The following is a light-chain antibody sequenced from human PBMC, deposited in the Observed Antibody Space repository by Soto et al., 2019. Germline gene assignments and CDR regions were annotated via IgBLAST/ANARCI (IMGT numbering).Light chain of an antibody. Sequence: DIQMTQSPSSLSASLGDRVTITCRASQSISSYLNWYQQKPGKAPNLLIYATSTLQSGVPSRFSGSRSGTDFTLTISSLQPEDVAAYFCQQSYSTPYTFGQGTKLEIK. J-gene: IGKJ2*01. CDR1: QSISSY. V-gene: IGKV1-39*01. CDR3: QQSYSTPYT. CDR2: ATS.